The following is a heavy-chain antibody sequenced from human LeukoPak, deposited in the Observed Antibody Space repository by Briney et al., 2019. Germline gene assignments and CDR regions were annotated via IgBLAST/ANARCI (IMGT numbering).Heavy chain of an antibody. V-gene: IGHV3-30-3*01. J-gene: IGHJ4*02. CDR2: ISYDGSNK. CDR1: GFTFSAYA. D-gene: IGHD5-12*01. CDR3: AKVPSMVATFWELDY. Sequence: GGSLRLSCAASGFTFSAYAMPWVRQAPGKGLEWVAVISYDGSNKSYADSVKGRFTISRDNSKNTLYLQMNSLRAEDTAVYYCAKVPSMVATFWELDYWGQGTLVTVSS.